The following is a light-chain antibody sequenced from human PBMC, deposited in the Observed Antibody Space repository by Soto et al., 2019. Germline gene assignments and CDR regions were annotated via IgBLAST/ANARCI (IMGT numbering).Light chain of an antibody. Sequence: QSALTQPASVSGSPGQSITISCTGTSNDVGSYNLVSWYQQHQGKAPKLMIYEGSKRPSGVSNRFSGSKSDNTASLTISGLQAEDEADYYCCSYARSSTFVFGGGTKVTVL. CDR2: EGS. CDR3: CSYARSSTFV. CDR1: SNDVGSYNL. J-gene: IGLJ2*01. V-gene: IGLV2-23*03.